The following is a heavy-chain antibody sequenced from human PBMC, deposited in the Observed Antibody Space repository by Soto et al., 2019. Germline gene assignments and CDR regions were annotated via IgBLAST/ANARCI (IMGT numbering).Heavy chain of an antibody. J-gene: IGHJ6*03. CDR3: ARSTYYDFWSGYITYYYYYMDV. CDR1: GGSFSGYY. V-gene: IGHV4-34*01. D-gene: IGHD3-3*01. CDR2: INHSGST. Sequence: SETLSLTCAVYGGSFSGYYWSWIRQPPGKGLEWIGEINHSGSTNYNPSLKSRVTISVDTSKNQFSLKLSSVTAADTAVYYCARSTYYDFWSGYITYYYYYMDVWGKGTTVTVSS.